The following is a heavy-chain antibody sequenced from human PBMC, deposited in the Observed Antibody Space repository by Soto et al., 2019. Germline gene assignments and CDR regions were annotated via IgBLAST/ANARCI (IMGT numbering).Heavy chain of an antibody. D-gene: IGHD2-15*01. CDR1: GYGFTSYW. CDR3: ARRGYCSGGSCYSNYYYGMDV. V-gene: IGHV5-51*01. Sequence: PGESLKISCKGSGYGFTSYWIGWVRQMPGKGLEWMGIIYPGDSDTRYSPSFQGQVTISADKSISTAYLQWSSLKASDTAMYYCARRGYCSGGSCYSNYYYGMDVWGQGTTVTVSS. CDR2: IYPGDSDT. J-gene: IGHJ6*02.